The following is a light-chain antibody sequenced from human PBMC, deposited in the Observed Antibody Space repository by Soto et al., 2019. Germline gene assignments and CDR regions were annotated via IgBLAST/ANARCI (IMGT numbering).Light chain of an antibody. V-gene: IGKV2-24*01. CDR3: VQFSHFPRT. Sequence: DVVLTQTPLSSPVTLGQPASISCRSSQSLVYSDGNTYLSWLQQRPGQPQRPLIYQISNRFSGVPDRFSGSGAGTDFTLKISRVEAEDVGVYSCVQFSHFPRTFGQGTKVEIK. CDR2: QIS. J-gene: IGKJ1*01. CDR1: QSLVYSDGNTY.